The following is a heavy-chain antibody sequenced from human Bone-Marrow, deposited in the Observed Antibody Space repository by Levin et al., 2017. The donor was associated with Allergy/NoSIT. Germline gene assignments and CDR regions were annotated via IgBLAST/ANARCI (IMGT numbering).Heavy chain of an antibody. J-gene: IGHJ4*02. CDR2: ASGTGGMT. V-gene: IGHV3-23*01. CDR3: AKDPAVTRITKNYFDS. Sequence: PGGSLRLSCAASGFTFTTYALSWVRQTPEKGLEWVSSASGTGGMTDYADSVKGRFTVSRDNSKNTMFLQMNSLRAEDTGVYYCAKDPAVTRITKNYFDSWGQGTLVIVSP. D-gene: IGHD4-23*01. CDR1: GFTFTTYA.